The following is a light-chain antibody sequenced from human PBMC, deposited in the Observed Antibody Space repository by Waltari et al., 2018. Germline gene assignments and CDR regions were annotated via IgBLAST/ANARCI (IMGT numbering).Light chain of an antibody. CDR3: CSYAGSFTVI. CDR2: GVS. Sequence: QSTLTQPASVSGSPGQSITISCPGTSSDVGSYNLVSWSQQHPGKAPKLMIYGVSKRPSGVSTRFSGSKSGNTASLTISGLQAEDEADYHCCSYAGSFTVIFGGGTKLTVL. CDR1: SSDVGSYNL. V-gene: IGLV2-23*02. J-gene: IGLJ2*01.